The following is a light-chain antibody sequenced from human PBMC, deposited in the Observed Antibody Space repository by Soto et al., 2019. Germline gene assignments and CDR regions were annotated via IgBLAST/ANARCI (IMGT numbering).Light chain of an antibody. V-gene: IGKV3D-15*01. CDR1: QSVSSN. Sequence: DTVITHSPSTGSVSPGDSATLSCRASQSVSSNLAWYQHKPGQAPRLLIYYTSNRATGIPARFSGSGSGTEFTLTISSLQPDDFATYYCQHYNSYSEAFGQGTKVDI. J-gene: IGKJ1*01. CDR3: QHYNSYSEA. CDR2: YTS.